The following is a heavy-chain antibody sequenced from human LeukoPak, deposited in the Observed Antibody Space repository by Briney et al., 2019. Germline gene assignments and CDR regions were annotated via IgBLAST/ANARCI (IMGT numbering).Heavy chain of an antibody. J-gene: IGHJ4*02. Sequence: SETLSLTCTVSGGSISSSSYYWGWIRQPPGKGLEWIGSIYYSGSTYYNPSLKSRVTISVDTSKNRFSLKLSSVTAADTAVYYCARVGYSSSRTVDYWGQGTLVTVSS. V-gene: IGHV4-39*07. D-gene: IGHD6-13*01. CDR3: ARVGYSSSRTVDY. CDR1: GGSISSSSYY. CDR2: IYYSGST.